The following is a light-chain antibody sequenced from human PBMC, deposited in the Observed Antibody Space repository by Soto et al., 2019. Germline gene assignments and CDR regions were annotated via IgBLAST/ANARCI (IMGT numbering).Light chain of an antibody. CDR1: QSITSTY. CDR2: GVS. CDR3: QQYGSSLPCT. J-gene: IGKJ1*01. Sequence: EIVLTQSPGTLSLSPGERATLSCRASQSITSTYLAWYQQKPGQAPRPLIYGVSSRATDIPDRFSGSGSGTDFTLTISRLEPEDFAVYYCQQYGSSLPCTFGQGTKV. V-gene: IGKV3-20*01.